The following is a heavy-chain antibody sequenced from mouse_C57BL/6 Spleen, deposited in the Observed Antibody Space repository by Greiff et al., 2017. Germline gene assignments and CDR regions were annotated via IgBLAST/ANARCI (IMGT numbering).Heavy chain of an antibody. CDR2: INPSSGYT. Sequence: VQLQQSGAELARPGASVKMSCKASGYTFTSYTMHWVKQRPGPGLEWIGYINPSSGYTKYNQKFKDKATLTADKSSSTAYMQLSSLTSEDSAVYYCARRDGYSWYFDVWGTGTTVTVSS. CDR1: GYTFTSYT. J-gene: IGHJ1*03. V-gene: IGHV1-4*01. D-gene: IGHD2-3*01. CDR3: ARRDGYSWYFDV.